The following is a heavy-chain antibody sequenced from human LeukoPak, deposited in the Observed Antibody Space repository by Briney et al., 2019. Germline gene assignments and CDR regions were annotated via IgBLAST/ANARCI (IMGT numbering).Heavy chain of an antibody. J-gene: IGHJ4*02. CDR1: GGSINYYH. D-gene: IGHD6-13*01. Sequence: SETLSLTCTVSGGSINYYHWSWIRQPPGKGLEWIGSIYYSGSTYYNPSLKSRVTISVDTSKNQFSLKLSSVTAADTAVYYCARLGGVGIAAYFDYWGQGTLVTVSS. CDR3: ARLGGVGIAAYFDY. CDR2: IYYSGST. V-gene: IGHV4-59*05.